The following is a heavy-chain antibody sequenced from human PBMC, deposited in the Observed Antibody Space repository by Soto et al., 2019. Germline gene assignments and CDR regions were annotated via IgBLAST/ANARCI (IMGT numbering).Heavy chain of an antibody. D-gene: IGHD3-3*01. CDR3: ARRLIDFWSGYYGIDY. CDR1: GGSISSSSYY. V-gene: IGHV4-39*01. CDR2: IYYSGST. Sequence: SETLSLTCPVSGGSISSSSYYWGWIRQPPGKGLEWIGSIYYSGSTYYNPSLKSRVTISVDTSKNQFSLKLSSVTAADTAVYYCARRLIDFWSGYYGIDYWGQGTLVTVSS. J-gene: IGHJ4*02.